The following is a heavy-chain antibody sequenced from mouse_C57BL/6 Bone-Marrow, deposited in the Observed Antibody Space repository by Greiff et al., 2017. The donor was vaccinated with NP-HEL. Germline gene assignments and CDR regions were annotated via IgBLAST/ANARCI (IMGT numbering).Heavy chain of an antibody. Sequence: VQRVESGAELARPGASVKMSCKASGYTFTSYTMHWVKQRPGQGLEWIGYINTSSGYTKYNQKFKDKATLTADKSSSTAYMQLSSLTSEDSAVYYCARWEQLRLPYFDYWGQGTTLTVSS. V-gene: IGHV1-4*01. CDR1: GYTFTSYT. CDR2: INTSSGYT. J-gene: IGHJ2*01. D-gene: IGHD3-2*02. CDR3: ARWEQLRLPYFDY.